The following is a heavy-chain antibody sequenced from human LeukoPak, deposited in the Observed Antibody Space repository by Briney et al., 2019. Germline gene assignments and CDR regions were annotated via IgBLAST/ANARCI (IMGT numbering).Heavy chain of an antibody. CDR2: ISYDGSNK. D-gene: IGHD3-22*01. J-gene: IGHJ4*02. Sequence: PGGSLRLSCAASGFAFSSYGMHWVRQAPGKGLEWVAVISYDGSNKYYADSVKGRFTISRDNSKNTLYLQMNSLRAEDTAVYYCAKDQGLYYYDSSGYLNPFDYWGQGTLVTVSS. CDR3: AKDQGLYYYDSSGYLNPFDY. V-gene: IGHV3-30*18. CDR1: GFAFSSYG.